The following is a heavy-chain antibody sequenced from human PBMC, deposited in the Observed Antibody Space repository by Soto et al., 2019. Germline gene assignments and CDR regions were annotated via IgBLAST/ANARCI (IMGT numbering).Heavy chain of an antibody. D-gene: IGHD2-15*01. Sequence: QLQLQESGPGLVKPSETLSLTCTVSGGSISSSSYYWGWIRQPPGKGLEWIGSIYYSGSTYYNPSLKSRVTISVDTSETSCSLKLSSVTAADTAVYYGARRVNCSGGSCYYDAFEIWGQGTMVTVST. J-gene: IGHJ3*02. CDR3: ARRVNCSGGSCYYDAFEI. CDR2: IYYSGST. CDR1: GGSISSSSYY. V-gene: IGHV4-39*01.